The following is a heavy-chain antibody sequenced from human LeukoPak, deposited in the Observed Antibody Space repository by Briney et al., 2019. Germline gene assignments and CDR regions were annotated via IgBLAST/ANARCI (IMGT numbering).Heavy chain of an antibody. V-gene: IGHV4-39*01. CDR2: ISYSGST. CDR3: ARFLKGSGWFDP. D-gene: IGHD6-25*01. CDR1: GGSISSSSYY. Sequence: SETLSLTCTVSGGSISSSSYYWGWIRQPPGKGLEWIGRISYSGSTYYNPSLKSRVTMSVDTSKNQFSLRLNSVTAADTAVYYCARFLKGSGWFDPWGQEPWSPSP. J-gene: IGHJ5*02.